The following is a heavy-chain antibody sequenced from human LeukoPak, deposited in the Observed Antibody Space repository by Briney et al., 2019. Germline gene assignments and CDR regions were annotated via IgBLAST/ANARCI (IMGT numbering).Heavy chain of an antibody. V-gene: IGHV3-74*01. CDR2: INSDGSST. J-gene: IGHJ4*02. D-gene: IGHD3-16*01. Sequence: GGPLSSSFAPPGFTSRSSGRHWARQAPGKGLVWVSRINSDGSSTSYADSVKGRFSISRDNAKNTLYLQMNSLRAEDTAVYYCARGGRRFWGQGTLVTVSS. CDR1: GFTSRSSG. CDR3: ARGGRRF.